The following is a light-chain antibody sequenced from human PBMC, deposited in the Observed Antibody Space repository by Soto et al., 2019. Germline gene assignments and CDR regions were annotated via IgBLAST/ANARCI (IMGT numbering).Light chain of an antibody. CDR3: SSYTDSSTL. CDR2: GVS. J-gene: IGLJ1*01. Sequence: QSVLTQPASVSGSPGQSITISCTGTSSDVGSYNYVSWYQQHPVKAPKLMIYGVSDRPSGISSRFSGSKSGNTASLTISGLQTEDEADYYCSSYTDSSTLFGTGTKLTVL. CDR1: SSDVGSYNY. V-gene: IGLV2-14*01.